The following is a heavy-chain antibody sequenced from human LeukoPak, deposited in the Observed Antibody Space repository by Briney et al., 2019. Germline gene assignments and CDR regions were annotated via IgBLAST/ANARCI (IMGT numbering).Heavy chain of an antibody. CDR2: INPYSGDT. CDR3: AREKEGYYYYMDV. V-gene: IGHV1-2*02. Sequence: APVKVSCKASGYTFTGYYIHWVRQAPGQGLEWMGWINPYSGDTNYAQKFQGRVTMTRDTSISTGYMELSSLRSEDTAVYYCAREKEGYYYYMDVWGKGTTVTVSS. CDR1: GYTFTGYY. J-gene: IGHJ6*03.